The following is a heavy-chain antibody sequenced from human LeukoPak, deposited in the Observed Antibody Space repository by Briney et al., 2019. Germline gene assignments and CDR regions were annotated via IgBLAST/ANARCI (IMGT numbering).Heavy chain of an antibody. J-gene: IGHJ3*02. CDR1: GGSFSGYY. CDR3: ARGPFPYDAFDI. Sequence: SETLSLTCAVYGGSFSGYYWSWIRQPPGKGLEWIGEINHSGSTNHNPSLKSRVTISVDTSKNQFSLKLSSVTAADTAVYYCARGPFPYDAFDIWGQGTMVTVSS. CDR2: INHSGST. V-gene: IGHV4-34*01.